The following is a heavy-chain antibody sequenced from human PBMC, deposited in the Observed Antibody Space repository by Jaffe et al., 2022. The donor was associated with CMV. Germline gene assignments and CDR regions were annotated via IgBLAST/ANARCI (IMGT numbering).Heavy chain of an antibody. V-gene: IGHV3-33*01. J-gene: IGHJ5*02. Sequence: QVQLVESGGGVVQPGRSLRLSCAASGFTFSSYGMHWVRQAPGKGLEWVAVIWYDGSNKYYADSVKGRFTISRDNSKNTLYLQMNSLRAEDTAVYYCAREVLGVGATILFGGNWFDPWGQGTLVTVSS. CDR3: AREVLGVGATILFGGNWFDP. CDR1: GFTFSSYG. CDR2: IWYDGSNK. D-gene: IGHD1-26*01.